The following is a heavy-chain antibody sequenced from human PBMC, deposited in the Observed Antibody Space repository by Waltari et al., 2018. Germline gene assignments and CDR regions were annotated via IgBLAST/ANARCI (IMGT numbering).Heavy chain of an antibody. J-gene: IGHJ4*02. V-gene: IGHV1-69*08. D-gene: IGHD3-10*01. CDR2: IIPILGIA. Sequence: QVQLVQSGAEVKKPGSSVKVTCTASGGTFSSYNISWVRQAPGQGLEWMGRIIPILGIANYAQKFQGRVTITADKSTSTAYMELSSLRSEDTAVYYCARDTIYYGSGSYPRYFDYWGQGTLVTVSS. CDR3: ARDTIYYGSGSYPRYFDY. CDR1: GGTFSSYN.